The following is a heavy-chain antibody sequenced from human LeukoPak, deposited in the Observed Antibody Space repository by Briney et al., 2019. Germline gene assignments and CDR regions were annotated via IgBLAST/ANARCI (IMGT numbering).Heavy chain of an antibody. D-gene: IGHD5-12*01. V-gene: IGHV3-30*02. CDR1: GFTFSSYG. CDR3: AKDQTGYSGYDSGEFDY. CDR2: IRYDGSNK. J-gene: IGHJ4*01. Sequence: GGSLRLSCAASGFTFSSYGMHWVRQAPGKGLEWVAFIRYDGSNKYYADSVKGRFTISRDNSKNTLFLQMNSLRPEDTAVYYCAKDQTGYSGYDSGEFDYWGQGTLVTVSS.